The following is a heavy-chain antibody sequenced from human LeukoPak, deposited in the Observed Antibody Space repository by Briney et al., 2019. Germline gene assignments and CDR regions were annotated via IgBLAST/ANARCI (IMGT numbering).Heavy chain of an antibody. CDR1: GGTFSSYA. D-gene: IGHD3-9*01. CDR2: IIPIFGTA. Sequence: SVKVSCKASGGTFSSYAISWVRQAPGQGLEWMGGIIPIFGTANYAQKFQGRVTMTRNTSISTAYMELSSLRSEDTAVYYCARGLVFCRNLRYFDWCYYYYMDVWGKGTTVTISS. CDR3: ARGLVFCRNLRYFDWCYYYYMDV. J-gene: IGHJ6*03. V-gene: IGHV1-69*05.